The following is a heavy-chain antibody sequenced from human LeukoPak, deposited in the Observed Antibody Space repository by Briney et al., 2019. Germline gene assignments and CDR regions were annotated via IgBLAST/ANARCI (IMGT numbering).Heavy chain of an antibody. CDR1: GGSISSYY. Sequence: SETLSLTCTVSGGSISSYYWSWIRQPPGKGLEWIGYIYYSGSTNYNPSLKSRVTISVDTSKNQFSLKLSSVTASDTAVYYCARRHLYYYYYYMDVWGKGTTVSVSS. V-gene: IGHV4-59*01. CDR2: IYYSGST. CDR3: ARRHLYYYYYYMDV. J-gene: IGHJ6*03.